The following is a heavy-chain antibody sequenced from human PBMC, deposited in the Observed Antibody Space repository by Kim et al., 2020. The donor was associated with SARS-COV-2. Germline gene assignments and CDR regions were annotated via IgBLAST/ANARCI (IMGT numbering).Heavy chain of an antibody. CDR3: ARGPLFDFWSGSEYFQH. J-gene: IGHJ1*01. D-gene: IGHD3-3*01. Sequence: LKSRVTISVDTSKNQFSLKLSSVTAADTAVYYCARGPLFDFWSGSEYFQHWGQGTLVTVSS. V-gene: IGHV4-34*01.